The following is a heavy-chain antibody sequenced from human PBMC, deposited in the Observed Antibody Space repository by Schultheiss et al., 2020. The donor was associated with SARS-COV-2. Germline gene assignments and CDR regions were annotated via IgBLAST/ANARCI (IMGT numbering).Heavy chain of an antibody. CDR3: ARGNGWYFY. D-gene: IGHD6-19*01. CDR1: GGSISSYY. V-gene: IGHV4-59*01. CDR2: IYYSGGT. J-gene: IGHJ4*02. Sequence: SQTLSLTCTVSGGSISSYYWSWIRQPPGKGLEWIGYIYYSGGTNYNPSLKSRVTISVDTSKNQFSLNLSSVTAADSAVYYCARGNGWYFYWGQGTQVTVSS.